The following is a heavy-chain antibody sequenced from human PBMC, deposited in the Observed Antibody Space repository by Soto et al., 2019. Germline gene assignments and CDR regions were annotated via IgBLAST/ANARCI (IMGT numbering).Heavy chain of an antibody. Sequence: PGESLKISCKASGYTFTSYWITWVRQMPGKGLEWMGRIDPSDSSTNYSPSFQGHVTISTDKSITTAHLQWTSLKVSDTAIYYCAATGYTYGYHFDHWGQGTQVTVSS. V-gene: IGHV5-10-1*01. CDR1: GYTFTSYW. CDR2: IDPSDSST. J-gene: IGHJ4*02. CDR3: AATGYTYGYHFDH. D-gene: IGHD5-18*01.